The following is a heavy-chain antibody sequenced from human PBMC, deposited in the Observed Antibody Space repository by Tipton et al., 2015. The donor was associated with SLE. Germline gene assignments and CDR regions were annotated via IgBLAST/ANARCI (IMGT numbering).Heavy chain of an antibody. CDR2: VYHSGST. J-gene: IGHJ3*02. CDR1: GYSISSAYS. CDR3: ATFRDVVQGVIGAFNI. V-gene: IGHV4-38-2*01. Sequence: TLSLTCAVSGYSISSAYSWGWIRQTPGRGLEWIGTVYHSGSTHYNPSLKSRVTISVDTPKNQFSLNPTSVTAADTAVYYCATFRDVVQGVIGAFNIWGQGTMVTVSS. D-gene: IGHD3-10*01.